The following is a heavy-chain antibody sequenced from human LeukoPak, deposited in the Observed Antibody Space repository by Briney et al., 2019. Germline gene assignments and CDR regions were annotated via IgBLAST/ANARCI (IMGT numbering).Heavy chain of an antibody. CDR1: GFTFSSYS. J-gene: IGHJ4*02. CDR2: ISSSSSYI. D-gene: IGHD5-24*01. CDR3: ARDWEMATIYPGTRLTSGLLDY. V-gene: IGHV3-21*01. Sequence: PGGSLRLSCAASGFTFSSYSMNWVRRAPGKGLEWVSSISSSSSYIYYADSVKGRFTISRDNAKNSLYLQMNSLRAEDTAVYYCARDWEMATIYPGTRLTSGLLDYWGQGTLVTVSS.